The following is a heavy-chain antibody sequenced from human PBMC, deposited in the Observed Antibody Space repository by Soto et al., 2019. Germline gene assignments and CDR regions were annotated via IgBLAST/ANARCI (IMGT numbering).Heavy chain of an antibody. J-gene: IGHJ6*02. D-gene: IGHD6-19*01. CDR3: ARHQHIAVAVTRDYYYYYGMDV. CDR1: GYTFTSYG. CDR2: ISAYNGNT. Sequence: ASVKVSCKASGYTFTSYGISWVRQAPGQGXEWMGWISAYNGNTNYAQKLQGRVTMTTDTSTSTAYMELRSLRSDDTAVYYCARHQHIAVAVTRDYYYYYGMDVWGQGTTVTVSS. V-gene: IGHV1-18*04.